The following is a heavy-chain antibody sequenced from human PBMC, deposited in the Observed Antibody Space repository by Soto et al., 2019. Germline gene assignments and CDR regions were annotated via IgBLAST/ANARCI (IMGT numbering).Heavy chain of an antibody. V-gene: IGHV4-4*02. D-gene: IGHD6-6*01. CDR1: GGSISSTNW. J-gene: IGHJ5*02. CDR3: ARERPDGARLDP. CDR2: IYHSGST. Sequence: SETLSLTCAVSGGSISSTNWWSWVRQPPGKGLEWIGEIYHSGSTNYNPSLKSRVTISVDTSKNQFSLKLSSVTAADTAGDDCARERPDGARLDPWGQGTLVTVS.